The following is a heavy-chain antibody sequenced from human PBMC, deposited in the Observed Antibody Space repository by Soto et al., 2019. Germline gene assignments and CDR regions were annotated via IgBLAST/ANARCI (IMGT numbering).Heavy chain of an antibody. V-gene: IGHV1-3*01. Sequence: ASVKVSCKASGYPFTSYAIHWVRQAPGQRLEWMGWINAGNGNTKYSQKFQGRVTITRDTSASTAYMELRSLRSDDTAVYYCAKTFGYSYAIDYWGQGTLVTVSS. D-gene: IGHD5-18*01. J-gene: IGHJ4*02. CDR2: INAGNGNT. CDR3: AKTFGYSYAIDY. CDR1: GYPFTSYA.